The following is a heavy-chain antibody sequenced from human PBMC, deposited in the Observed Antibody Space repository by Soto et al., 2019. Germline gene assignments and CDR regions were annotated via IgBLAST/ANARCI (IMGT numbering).Heavy chain of an antibody. Sequence: QVQLVESGGGVVQPGTSLRLACAASGFLFSRFGMHWVRQAPGKGLEWVAGIGNHGGRKAYADSVRGRFTISRDNSRKTLLPEMSSLRVEDTAIYYCARDDEYDDNGLDYCGQGTLVPVSS. CDR3: ARDDEYDDNGLDY. CDR1: GFLFSRFG. V-gene: IGHV3-33*01. CDR2: IGNHGGRK. D-gene: IGHD1-1*01. J-gene: IGHJ4*02.